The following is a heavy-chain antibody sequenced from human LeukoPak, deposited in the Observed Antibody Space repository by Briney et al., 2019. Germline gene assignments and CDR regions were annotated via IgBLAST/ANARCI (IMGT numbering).Heavy chain of an antibody. Sequence: SETLSLTCSVSGGSIGKYHWSWIRQPAGKGLEWIGQIHASGTTNYYPPLKSRLTMSIHTPENQVSLTVTSVTAADSALYYCARRDTNSGWSFDLWGQGALALVSS. D-gene: IGHD5-12*01. V-gene: IGHV4-4*07. J-gene: IGHJ4*02. CDR3: ARRDTNSGWSFDL. CDR1: GGSIGKYH. CDR2: IHASGTT.